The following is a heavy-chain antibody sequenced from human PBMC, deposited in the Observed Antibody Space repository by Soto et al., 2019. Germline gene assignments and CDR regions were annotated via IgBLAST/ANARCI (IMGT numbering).Heavy chain of an antibody. CDR2: ISGSGSST. CDR1: GFAFSNYD. J-gene: IGHJ6*01. D-gene: IGHD5-18*01. CDR3: ANRDTSMVTPYYYGMDV. V-gene: IGHV3-23*01. Sequence: PGGSLRLSCVASGFAFSNYDMSWVRQAPGKGLEWVSAISGSGSSTYYADSVKGRFTISRDNPKNTLYLQMNSLRAEDTAVYYCANRDTSMVTPYYYGMDVWGQGTTVTVSS.